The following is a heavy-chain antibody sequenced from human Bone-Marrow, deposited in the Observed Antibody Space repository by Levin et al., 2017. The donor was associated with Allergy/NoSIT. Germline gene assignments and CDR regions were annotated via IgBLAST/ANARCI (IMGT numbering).Heavy chain of an antibody. Sequence: PGGSLRLSCAASGFTFSSYAMHWVRQAPGKGLEWVAVISYDGSNKYYADSVKGRFTISRDNSKNTLYLQMNSLRAEDTAVYYCARDLYCSGGSCRNFDYWGQGTLVTVSS. CDR1: GFTFSSYA. V-gene: IGHV3-30-3*01. J-gene: IGHJ4*02. CDR3: ARDLYCSGGSCRNFDY. CDR2: ISYDGSNK. D-gene: IGHD2-15*01.